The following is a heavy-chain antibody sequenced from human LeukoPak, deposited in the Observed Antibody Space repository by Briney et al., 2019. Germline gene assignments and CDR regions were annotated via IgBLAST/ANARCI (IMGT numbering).Heavy chain of an antibody. CDR2: TYYRSKWYN. CDR3: ARDQSELFINWFDP. Sequence: SQTLSLTCALSGDSFSSNSAAWHWIRQSPSRGLEWLVRTYYRSKWYNDYAVSVKSRITINADTSKNPFSLQLNSVTPEDTAVYYCARDQSELFINWFDPWGQGTLVTVSS. J-gene: IGHJ5*02. D-gene: IGHD1-26*01. CDR1: GDSFSSNSAA. V-gene: IGHV6-1*01.